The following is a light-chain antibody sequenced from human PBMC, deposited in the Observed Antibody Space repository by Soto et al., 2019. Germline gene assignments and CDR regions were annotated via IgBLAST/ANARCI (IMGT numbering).Light chain of an antibody. CDR2: EGS. CDR3: CSYAGNSLYV. V-gene: IGLV2-23*01. Sequence: QSVLTQPASVSGAPGQSMTISCTGNSSDVGSYNLVSWYQQHPGKAPKLMIYEGSKRPSGVSNRFSGSKSGNTASLTISGLQAEDEADYYCCSYAGNSLYVFGTGTKVTVL. J-gene: IGLJ1*01. CDR1: SSDVGSYNL.